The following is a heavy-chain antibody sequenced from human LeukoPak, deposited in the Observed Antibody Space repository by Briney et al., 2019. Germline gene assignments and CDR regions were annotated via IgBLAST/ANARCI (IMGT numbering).Heavy chain of an antibody. J-gene: IGHJ4*02. CDR1: GGSISSGGYY. D-gene: IGHD2-2*01. CDR2: IYYSGST. V-gene: IGHV4-31*03. Sequence: PSETLSLTCTVSGGSISSGGYYWSWIRQHPGKGLEWIGYIYYSGSTYYNPSLKSRTTISVDTSKNQFSLKLSSVTAADTAVYYCARGFAGSSTSYAYPFGYWGQGTLVTVSS. CDR3: ARGFAGSSTSYAYPFGY.